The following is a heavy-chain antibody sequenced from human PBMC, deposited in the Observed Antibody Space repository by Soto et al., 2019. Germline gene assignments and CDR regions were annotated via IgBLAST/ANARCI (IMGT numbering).Heavy chain of an antibody. CDR1: GFTFSPYA. D-gene: IGHD3-16*01. J-gene: IGHJ6*02. V-gene: IGHV3-23*01. CDR3: AKGLRRLLRTQYYYGLDV. Sequence: AGGSLRLSCAASGFTFSPYAMTWVRQAPGKGLEWVSSISGSGGNTKYADSVKGRFTVSRDNSKRTLSLQMNSLTEEDTAIYYCAKGLRRLLRTQYYYGLDVWGRGTTVTVSS. CDR2: ISGSGGNT.